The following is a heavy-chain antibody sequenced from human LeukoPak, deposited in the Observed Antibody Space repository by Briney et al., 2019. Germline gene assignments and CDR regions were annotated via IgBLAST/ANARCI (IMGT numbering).Heavy chain of an antibody. CDR1: GFTFGGFW. CDR3: ARDGVYSSSWYSTFYYYYGMDV. Sequence: GGPLGPPCAALGFTFGGFWRSWFRKAPGKGREGVPNIKQDGRGKYYVDSVKGRFTISRDNAKNSLYLQMNSLRAEDTAVYYCARDGVYSSSWYSTFYYYYGMDVWGQGTTVTVSS. V-gene: IGHV3-7*01. CDR2: IKQDGRGK. D-gene: IGHD6-13*01. J-gene: IGHJ6*02.